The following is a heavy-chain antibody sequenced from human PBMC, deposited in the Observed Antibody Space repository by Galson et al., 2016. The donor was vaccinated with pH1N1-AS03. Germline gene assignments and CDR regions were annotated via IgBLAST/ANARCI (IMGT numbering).Heavy chain of an antibody. CDR1: GFTFSSYG. CDR2: ISYDGSNN. CDR3: AKDPASGEVWDILGALNWFDP. Sequence: SLRLSCAASGFTFSSYGMHWVRQAPGKGLEWVAVISYDGSNNYYADSVKGRFTISRDNSKNTLYLQMNSLRAEDTAVYYCAKDPASGEVWDILGALNWFDPWGQGTLVTVSS. V-gene: IGHV3-30*18. J-gene: IGHJ5*02. D-gene: IGHD1-26*01.